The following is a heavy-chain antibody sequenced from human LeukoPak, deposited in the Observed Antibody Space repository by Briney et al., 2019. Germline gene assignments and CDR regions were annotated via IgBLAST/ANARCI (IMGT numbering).Heavy chain of an antibody. J-gene: IGHJ5*02. Sequence: SETLSRTCTVSGGSISSYSWSWIRQPPGKGLEWIGYIYYDGNTNYNPSLKSRVTMSVDTSKNQFSLKLTSVTAADTAVYFCARDHGTNWLNWFDPWGQGTLVTVSS. CDR1: GGSISSYS. CDR3: ARDHGTNWLNWFDP. V-gene: IGHV4-59*01. CDR2: IYYDGNT. D-gene: IGHD5-24*01.